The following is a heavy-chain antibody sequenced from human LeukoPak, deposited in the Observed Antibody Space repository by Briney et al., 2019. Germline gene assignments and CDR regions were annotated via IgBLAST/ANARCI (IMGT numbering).Heavy chain of an antibody. CDR3: AKVVASAASAEYFLH. Sequence: SGGSLRLCCAASGFTFISYAMSWVGQAPGKGLEWVSAISGSGGSTYYADSVKGRFTISRDNSKNTLYLQMNSLRAEDTAVYYCAKVVASAASAEYFLHWGQGTLVTVSS. CDR2: ISGSGGST. D-gene: IGHD6-13*01. CDR1: GFTFISYA. J-gene: IGHJ1*01. V-gene: IGHV3-23*01.